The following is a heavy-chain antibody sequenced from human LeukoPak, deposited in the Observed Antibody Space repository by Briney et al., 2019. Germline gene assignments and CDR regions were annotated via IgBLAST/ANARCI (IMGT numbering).Heavy chain of an antibody. J-gene: IGHJ5*02. CDR3: ARDVGTSSNWYDP. CDR2: ISSSGSTI. Sequence: PGGSLRLSCAASGFTFSDYYMSWIRQAPGKGLEWVSYISSSGSTICYADSVGGRFTISRDNTKNFLFLQMNSLRAEDTAIYYCARDVGTSSNWYDPWGQGTLVTVSS. CDR1: GFTFSDYY. D-gene: IGHD6-6*01. V-gene: IGHV3-11*04.